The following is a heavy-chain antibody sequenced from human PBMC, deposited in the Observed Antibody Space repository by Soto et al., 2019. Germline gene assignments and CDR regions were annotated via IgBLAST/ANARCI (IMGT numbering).Heavy chain of an antibody. D-gene: IGHD3-3*01. J-gene: IGHJ5*02. CDR2: IYNSGIT. CDR1: GGSISSGDYS. Sequence: SETLSLTCTVSGGSISSGDYSWSWVRQSPGKGLEWIGHIYNSGITYYNPSLKSRAVISIDTSRNQFSLRLNSLTAADRAVYLCARGVTVFGLVSRFWFDPWGQGTVVTVSS. V-gene: IGHV4-30-4*01. CDR3: ARGVTVFGLVSRFWFDP.